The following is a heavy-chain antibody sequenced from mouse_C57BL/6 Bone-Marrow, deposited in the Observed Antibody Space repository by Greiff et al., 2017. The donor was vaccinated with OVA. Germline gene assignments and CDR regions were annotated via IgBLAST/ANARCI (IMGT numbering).Heavy chain of an antibody. CDR1: GYAFSSSW. D-gene: IGHD2-3*01. Sequence: QVQLKESGPELVKPGASVKISCKASGYAFSSSWMNWVKQRPGKGLEWIGRIYPGDGDTNYNGKFKGKATLTADKSSSTAYMQLSSLTSEDSAVYFCARPDGYSFAYWGQGTLVTVSA. V-gene: IGHV1-82*01. CDR3: ARPDGYSFAY. J-gene: IGHJ3*01. CDR2: IYPGDGDT.